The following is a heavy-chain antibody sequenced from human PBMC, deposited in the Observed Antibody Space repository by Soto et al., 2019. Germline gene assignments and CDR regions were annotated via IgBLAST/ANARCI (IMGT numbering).Heavy chain of an antibody. CDR2: IRGDGGQT. CDR1: GFTFTCYG. J-gene: IGHJ6*02. Sequence: PGGSLRLSCTASGFTFTCYGMGWVRQAPGKGLQWVSTIRGDGGQTHYTDSVKGRFSISRDNSKNTVYLQMDFLRAEDTAMYFCAREDDYGYRYINYGLDVWGQGTTVTVSS. CDR3: AREDDYGYRYINYGLDV. D-gene: IGHD4-17*01. V-gene: IGHV3-23*01.